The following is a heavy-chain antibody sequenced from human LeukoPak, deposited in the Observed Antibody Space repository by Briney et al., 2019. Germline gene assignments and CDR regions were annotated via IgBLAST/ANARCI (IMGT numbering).Heavy chain of an antibody. CDR2: IYYSGST. J-gene: IGHJ4*02. CDR1: GGSISSYY. D-gene: IGHD6-13*01. V-gene: IGHV4-59*01. Sequence: SETLSLTCTVSGGSISSYYWSWIRQPPGKGLEWIGHIYYSGSTNYNPSLKSRVTISVDTSKNQFSLKLSSVTAADTAVYYCARVAAHVDYWGQGTLVTVSS. CDR3: ARVAAHVDY.